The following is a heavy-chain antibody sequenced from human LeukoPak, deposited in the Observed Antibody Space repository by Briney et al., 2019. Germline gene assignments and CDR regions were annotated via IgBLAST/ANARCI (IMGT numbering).Heavy chain of an antibody. CDR2: IYYSGST. J-gene: IGHJ4*02. V-gene: IGHV4-59*01. D-gene: IGHD5-24*01. Sequence: KPSETLSLTCAVSGGSISSYYWSWIRQPPGKGLEWIGYIYYSGSTNYNPSLKSRVTISVDTSKDQFSLKLSSVTAADTAVYYCARDGRDGYNGLNYWGQGTLVTVSS. CDR1: GGSISSYY. CDR3: ARDGRDGYNGLNY.